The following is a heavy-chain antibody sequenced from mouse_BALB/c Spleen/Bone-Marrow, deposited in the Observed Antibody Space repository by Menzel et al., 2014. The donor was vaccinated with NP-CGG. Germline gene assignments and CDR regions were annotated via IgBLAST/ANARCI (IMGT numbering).Heavy chain of an antibody. CDR2: IRLKSNNYAT. Sequence: EVQVVESGGGLVQPGGSMKLSCVASGFTFSNYWMNWVRQSPEKGLEWVAEIRLKSNNYATHYAESVKGRFTISRDVSKSSVYLQMNNLRAEDTGIYYCTTGFAYWGQGTLVTVSA. V-gene: IGHV6-6*02. CDR1: GFTFSNYW. J-gene: IGHJ3*01. CDR3: TTGFAY.